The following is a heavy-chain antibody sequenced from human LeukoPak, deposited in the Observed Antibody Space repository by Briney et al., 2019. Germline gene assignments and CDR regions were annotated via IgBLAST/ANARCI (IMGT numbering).Heavy chain of an antibody. J-gene: IGHJ5*02. Sequence: SETLSLTCTVSGGSISSGNYYWSWIRRPAGKGLEWIGRVYSTGKTNYSPSLKSRVTVSMDTSKNQFSLHLASVAAADTAMYYCARGEDDFLTGYQRRGFDPWGQGTLVTVSS. D-gene: IGHD3-9*01. CDR2: VYSTGKT. CDR1: GGSISSGNYY. CDR3: ARGEDDFLTGYQRRGFDP. V-gene: IGHV4-61*02.